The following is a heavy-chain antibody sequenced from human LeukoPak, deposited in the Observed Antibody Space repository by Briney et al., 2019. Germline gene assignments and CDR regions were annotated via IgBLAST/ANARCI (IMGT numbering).Heavy chain of an antibody. J-gene: IGHJ6*02. CDR2: XYYXGIT. D-gene: IGHD3-16*01. Sequence: PSETLSLTCTVSGGSXNGYYWXWIXXSPGKXXEXIGXXYYXGITNYNPSLSSRVTMSVDTSMNQFSLRLSSVTAADTAVYYCARVGGLTRGHFYYYYYGMDVWGQGSTVTVSS. CDR3: ARVGGLTRGHFYYYYYGMDV. V-gene: IGHV4-59*01. CDR1: GGSXNGYY.